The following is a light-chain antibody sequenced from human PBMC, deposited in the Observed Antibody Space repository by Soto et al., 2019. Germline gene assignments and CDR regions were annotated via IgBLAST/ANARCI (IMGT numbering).Light chain of an antibody. Sequence: VLTQAPSVSGTPGQRVTITCSGSSXNIGRNSVNWYQHLPGTAPKLLTHGNNHRPSGVPDRFSGSKSGTSASLAISGLQPEDEADYCCAAWDDSLNEYVFGDGTKVTVL. CDR1: SXNIGRNS. V-gene: IGLV1-44*01. CDR2: GNN. CDR3: AAWDDSLNEYV. J-gene: IGLJ1*01.